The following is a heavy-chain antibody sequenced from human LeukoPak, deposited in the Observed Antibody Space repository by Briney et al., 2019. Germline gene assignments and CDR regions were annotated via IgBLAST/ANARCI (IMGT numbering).Heavy chain of an antibody. CDR1: GYSISSGYY. CDR2: IYHSGST. V-gene: IGHV4-38-2*02. D-gene: IGHD6-6*01. J-gene: IGHJ4*02. CDR3: ARDGSSSSIDY. Sequence: SETLSLTCTVSGYSISSGYYWGWIRQPPGKGLEWIGSIYHSGSTYYNPSLKSRVTISVDTSKNQFSLKLSSVTAVDTAVYYCARDGSSSSIDYWGRGTLVTVSS.